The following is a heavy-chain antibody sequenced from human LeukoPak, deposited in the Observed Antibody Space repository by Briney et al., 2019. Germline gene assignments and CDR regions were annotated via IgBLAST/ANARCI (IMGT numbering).Heavy chain of an antibody. CDR3: ATPAAAGIDY. Sequence: TGGSLRLSCAASGFTFDDYGMSWVRQAPGKGLEWVTAISGSGGSTYYADSVKGRFTISRDNSKNTLYLQMNSLRAEDTAVYYCATPAAAGIDYWGQGTLVTVSS. J-gene: IGHJ4*02. D-gene: IGHD6-13*01. CDR1: GFTFDDYG. V-gene: IGHV3-23*01. CDR2: ISGSGGST.